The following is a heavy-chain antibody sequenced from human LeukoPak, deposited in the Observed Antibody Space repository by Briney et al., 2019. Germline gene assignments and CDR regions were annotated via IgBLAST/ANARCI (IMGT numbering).Heavy chain of an antibody. CDR2: INPNSGGT. D-gene: IGHD3-10*01. V-gene: IGHV1-2*02. CDR1: GYTFTGYY. J-gene: IGHJ5*02. Sequence: ASVKVSCKASGYTFTGYYMHWVRQAPGQGLEWMGWINPNSGGTNYAQKLQGRVTMTRDTSISTAYMELSRLRSDDTAVYYCARMVMVRGVSQGGWFDPWGQGTLVTVSS. CDR3: ARMVMVRGVSQGGWFDP.